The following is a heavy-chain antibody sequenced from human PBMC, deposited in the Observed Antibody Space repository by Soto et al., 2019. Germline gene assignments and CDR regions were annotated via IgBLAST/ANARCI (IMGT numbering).Heavy chain of an antibody. CDR1: GDTFSNYG. D-gene: IGHD3-16*02. CDR3: AIDESDDYVWGSFRS. Sequence: SVKVSCKASGDTFSNYGISWVRQAPGQGLEWMGGIMPSSDTPNSAQKFQGRVIFSADESASTAYMDLSSLRSEDTAVYYCAIDESDDYVWGSFRSWGQGTQVTVSS. CDR2: IMPSSDTP. V-gene: IGHV1-69*13. J-gene: IGHJ5*02.